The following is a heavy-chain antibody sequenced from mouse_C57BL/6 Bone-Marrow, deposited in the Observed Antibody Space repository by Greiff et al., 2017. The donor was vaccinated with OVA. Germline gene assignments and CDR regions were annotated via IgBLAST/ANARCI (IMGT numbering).Heavy chain of an antibody. Sequence: VQLQQSGAELVRPGTSVTVSCKASGYAFTNYLIEWVKQRPGQGLEWIGVINPGSGGTNYNEKFKGKATLTADKSSSTAYMQLSSLTSEDSAVYFCARWTDYWGQGTTLTVSS. CDR3: ARWTDY. CDR2: INPGSGGT. V-gene: IGHV1-54*01. CDR1: GYAFTNYL. J-gene: IGHJ2*01.